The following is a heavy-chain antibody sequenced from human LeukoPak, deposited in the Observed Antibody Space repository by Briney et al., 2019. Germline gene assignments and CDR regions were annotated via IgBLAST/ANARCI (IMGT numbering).Heavy chain of an antibody. D-gene: IGHD2-2*01. J-gene: IGHJ6*04. CDR1: GFTFSSYA. CDR3: ARGCCTSTSCTCHYYYGMDV. CDR2: ISSGGNTI. V-gene: IGHV3-48*03. Sequence: GGSLRLSCAASGFTFSSYAMSWVRQAPGKGLEWVSYISSGGNTIYYADSVKGRFTISRDNAKNSLYLQMNSLRAEDTAVYYCARGCCTSTSCTCHYYYGMDVWGKGTTVTVSS.